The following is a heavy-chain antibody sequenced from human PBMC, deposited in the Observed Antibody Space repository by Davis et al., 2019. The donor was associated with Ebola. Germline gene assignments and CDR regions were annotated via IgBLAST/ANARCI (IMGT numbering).Heavy chain of an antibody. CDR2: ISYDGSNK. J-gene: IGHJ4*02. CDR1: GFTFSSYW. D-gene: IGHD1-26*01. V-gene: IGHV3-30-3*01. Sequence: GESLKISCAASGFTFSSYWMSWVRQAPGKGLEWVAVISYDGSNKYYADSVKGRFTISRDNSKNTLYLQMNSLRSEDTAVYYCAREWSQGVGTYFFYWGQGTLVAVSS. CDR3: AREWSQGVGTYFFY.